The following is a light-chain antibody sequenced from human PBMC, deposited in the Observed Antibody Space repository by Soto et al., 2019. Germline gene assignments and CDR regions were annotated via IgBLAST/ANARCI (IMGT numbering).Light chain of an antibody. CDR1: QDIGTW. V-gene: IGKV1-5*01. J-gene: IGKJ4*01. Sequence: DLQMTQSPSTLSASVGDRVTITCRASQDIGTWLAWYQQKPGKAPKVLISDAPSLESGVPSRFGGSGSGTEFTLTISSLQPDDFATYYCQQYNSYPLTFGGGTKVDIK. CDR3: QQYNSYPLT. CDR2: DAP.